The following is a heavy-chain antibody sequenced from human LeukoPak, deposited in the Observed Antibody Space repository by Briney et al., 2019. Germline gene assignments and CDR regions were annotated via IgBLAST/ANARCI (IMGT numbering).Heavy chain of an antibody. Sequence: SETLSLTCTVSGGSISSYYWSWIRQTPGKGLEWIGYIYYSGSINYTPSLKSRVTISVDTSKNQISLKLSSVTAADTAVYYCARCSGSYRIDYWGQGTLVTVPS. D-gene: IGHD6-19*01. J-gene: IGHJ4*02. CDR2: IYYSGSI. V-gene: IGHV4-59*01. CDR3: ARCSGSYRIDY. CDR1: GGSISSYY.